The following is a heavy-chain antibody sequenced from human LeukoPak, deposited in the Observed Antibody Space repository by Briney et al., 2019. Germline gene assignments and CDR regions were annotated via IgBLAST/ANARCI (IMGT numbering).Heavy chain of an antibody. V-gene: IGHV1-8*01. D-gene: IGHD6-19*01. CDR3: ARGRHSSGWYVDY. J-gene: IGHJ4*02. CDR2: MNSNSGNT. Sequence: ASVKVSCKASGYTFTSYDINWVRQATGQGLEWMGWMNSNSGNTGYAQKFQGRVTMTRNTSIGTADMELSSLRSEATAVYYCARGRHSSGWYVDYWGQGTLVTVSS. CDR1: GYTFTSYD.